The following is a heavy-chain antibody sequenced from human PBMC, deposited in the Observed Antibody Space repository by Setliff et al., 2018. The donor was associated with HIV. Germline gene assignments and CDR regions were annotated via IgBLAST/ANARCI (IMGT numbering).Heavy chain of an antibody. CDR2: ISRSSTFI. D-gene: IGHD3-10*02. CDR1: GFSFSSYT. V-gene: IGHV3-21*01. Sequence: PGGSLRLSCAASGFSFSSYTMNWVRQAPGKGLEWVSSISRSSTFIHYGDSVKGRFTISRDDAKNSLYLQMNSLRAEDTAVYYCVRSGLSRTMYSWLDPWGQGTLVTVSS. CDR3: VRSGLSRTMYSWLDP. J-gene: IGHJ5*02.